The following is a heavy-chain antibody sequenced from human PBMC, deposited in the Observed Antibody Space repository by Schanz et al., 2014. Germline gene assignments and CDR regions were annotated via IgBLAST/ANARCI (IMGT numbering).Heavy chain of an antibody. Sequence: EVQLVESGGGLVKPGGSLRLSCAASTSIFNHAWMSWVRQAPGKGLEWVSSISGDHRNTFYADSVKGRFTISRDNSKNTLYLQMNSLRAEVTAIYCCAKGAPNQFDLWGRGTLITVSS. V-gene: IGHV3-23*04. CDR1: TSIFNHAW. CDR3: AKGAPNQFDL. CDR2: ISGDHRNT. J-gene: IGHJ2*01. D-gene: IGHD2-2*01.